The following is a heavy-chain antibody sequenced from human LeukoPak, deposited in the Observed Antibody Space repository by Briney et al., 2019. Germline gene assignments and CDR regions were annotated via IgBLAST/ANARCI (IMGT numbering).Heavy chain of an antibody. CDR1: GGSFSGYY. D-gene: IGHD3-3*01. CDR2: INHSGST. J-gene: IGHJ5*02. V-gene: IGHV4-34*01. CDR3: ARRVVYDFWSGYSINWFDP. Sequence: SETLSLTCAVYGGSFSGYYWSWIRQPPGKGLEWIGEINHSGSTNYNPSLKSRVTISVDTSKNQFSLKLSSVTATDTAVYYCARRVVYDFWSGYSINWFDPWGQGTLVTVSS.